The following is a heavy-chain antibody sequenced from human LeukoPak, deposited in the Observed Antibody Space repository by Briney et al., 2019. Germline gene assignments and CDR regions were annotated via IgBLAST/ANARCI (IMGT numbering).Heavy chain of an antibody. CDR2: IDPNSGGT. CDR3: ASTLGGGGEFFPN. D-gene: IGHD3-16*01. V-gene: IGHV1-2*02. J-gene: IGHJ4*02. CDR1: GYTFTGYY. Sequence: ASVKVSCKASGYTFTGYYLHWVRQAPGQGLEWMGWIDPNSGGTDYAQKFQGRVTMTRDASISTAYMELSRLRSDDTAVYYCASTLGGGGEFFPNWGQGTLVTVSS.